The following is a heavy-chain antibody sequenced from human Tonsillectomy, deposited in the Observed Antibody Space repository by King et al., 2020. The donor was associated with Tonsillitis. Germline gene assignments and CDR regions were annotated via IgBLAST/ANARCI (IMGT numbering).Heavy chain of an antibody. V-gene: IGHV3-15*01. CDR2: IKSKTDGGTT. CDR1: GFTFSHAW. J-gene: IGHJ5*02. CDR3: TTDQLLFGYNWFDP. Sequence: VQLVESGGGLVKPGGSLRLSCAASGFTFSHAWMSWVRQAPGKGLEWVGRIKSKTDGGTTDYAAPVKGRFTISRDDSKNTLYLQMNSLKTVDTALYYCTTDQLLFGYNWFDPWGQGTLVTVSS. D-gene: IGHD3-10*01.